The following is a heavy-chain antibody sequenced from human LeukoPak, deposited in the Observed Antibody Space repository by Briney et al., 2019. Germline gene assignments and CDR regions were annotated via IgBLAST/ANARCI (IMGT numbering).Heavy chain of an antibody. Sequence: PSETLSLTCTVSGGSISSYYWSWIRQPPGKGLEWIGEINHSGSTNYNPSLKSRVTISVDTSKNQFSLKLSSVTAADTAVYYCARGWSTPYYYYYGMDVWGQGTTVTVSS. V-gene: IGHV4-34*01. D-gene: IGHD5/OR15-5a*01. CDR2: INHSGST. J-gene: IGHJ6*02. CDR1: GGSISSYY. CDR3: ARGWSTPYYYYYGMDV.